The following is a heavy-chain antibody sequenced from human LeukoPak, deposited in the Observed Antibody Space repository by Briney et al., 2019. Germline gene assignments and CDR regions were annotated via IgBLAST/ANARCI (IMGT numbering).Heavy chain of an antibody. CDR2: ISSSSSYI. CDR3: VRARLPPQDWFDP. D-gene: IGHD5-12*01. CDR1: GFTFSSYS. Sequence: PGGSLRLSCAASGFTFSSYSMNWVRQAPGKGLEWVSSISSSSSYIYYADSVKGRFTISRDNAKNSLYLQMNSLRAEDTAVYYCVRARLPPQDWFDPWGQGTLVTVSS. V-gene: IGHV3-21*01. J-gene: IGHJ5*02.